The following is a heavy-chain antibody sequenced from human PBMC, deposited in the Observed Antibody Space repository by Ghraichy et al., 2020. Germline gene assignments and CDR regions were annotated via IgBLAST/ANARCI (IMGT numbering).Heavy chain of an antibody. CDR3: ARVSIAAAVPFDY. CDR1: GGSVSSGSYY. Sequence: SETLSLTCTVSGGSVSSGSYYWSWIRQPPGKGLEWIGYIYYSGSTNYNPSLKSRVTISVDTSKNQFSLKLSSVTAADTAVYYCARVSIAAAVPFDYWGQGTLVTVSS. J-gene: IGHJ4*02. CDR2: IYYSGST. V-gene: IGHV4-61*01. D-gene: IGHD6-13*01.